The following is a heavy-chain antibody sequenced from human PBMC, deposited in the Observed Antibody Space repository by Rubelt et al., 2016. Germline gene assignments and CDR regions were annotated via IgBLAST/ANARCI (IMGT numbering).Heavy chain of an antibody. Sequence: QLQLQESGPGLVKPSETLSLTCTVSGDSLSSSSYRWGWIRQPPGKGLEWFGSISDSGCTYYNASLKSRVPVSVDKSKNHFSLKLSSGTAADTAVYYCATGAVRYYYYMDAWGKGTTVTVSS. CDR3: ATGAVRYYYYMDA. V-gene: IGHV4-39*02. CDR1: GDSLSSSSYR. CDR2: ISDSGCT. J-gene: IGHJ6*03.